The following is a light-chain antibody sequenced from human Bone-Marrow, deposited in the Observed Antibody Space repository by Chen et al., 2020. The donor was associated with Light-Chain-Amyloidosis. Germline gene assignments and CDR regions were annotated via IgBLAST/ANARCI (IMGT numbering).Light chain of an antibody. CDR1: SSNIGSNT. CDR3: AAWDDSLNGVV. J-gene: IGLJ2*01. Sequence: QSVLTQPPSASGTPGQRVTISCSGSSSNIGSNTVNWYQQLPGAAPKLLIYSNNQRPSGVPDRFSGSKYGIAASLAISGLQSEDEADYYCAAWDDSLNGVVFGGGTKLTVL. V-gene: IGLV1-44*01. CDR2: SNN.